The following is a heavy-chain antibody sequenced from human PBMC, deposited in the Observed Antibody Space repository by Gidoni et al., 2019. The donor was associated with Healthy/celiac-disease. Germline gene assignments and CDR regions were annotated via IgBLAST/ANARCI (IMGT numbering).Heavy chain of an antibody. J-gene: IGHJ6*02. CDR1: GGSFSGYY. V-gene: IGHV4-34*01. CDR3: ASQGVTTAYYYGMDV. CDR2: INHSGST. D-gene: IGHD4-17*01. Sequence: QVQLQQWGAGLLKPSETLSLTCAVYGGSFSGYYWSWIRQPPGKGLEWIGEINHSGSTNYNPSLKSRVTISVDTSKNQFSLKLSSVTAADTAVYYCASQGVTTAYYYGMDVWGQGTTVTVSS.